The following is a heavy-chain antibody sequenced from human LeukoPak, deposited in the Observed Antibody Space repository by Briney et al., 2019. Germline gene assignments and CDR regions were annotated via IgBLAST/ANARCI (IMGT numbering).Heavy chain of an antibody. Sequence: SETLSLTCAVYGGSFSGYYWSWIRQPPGKGLEWIGEINHSGSTNYNPSLKSRVTISVDTSKNQFSLKLSSVTAADTAVYYCARELFYDSRGFDPWGQGTLVTASS. D-gene: IGHD3-22*01. V-gene: IGHV4-34*01. CDR1: GGSFSGYY. CDR2: INHSGST. J-gene: IGHJ5*02. CDR3: ARELFYDSRGFDP.